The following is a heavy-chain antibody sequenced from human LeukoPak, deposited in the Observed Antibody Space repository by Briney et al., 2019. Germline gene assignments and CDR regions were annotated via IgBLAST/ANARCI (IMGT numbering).Heavy chain of an antibody. V-gene: IGHV4-38-2*02. Sequence: SETLSLTCTVSGYSISSGYYWGWIRQPPGKGLEWIGSIYHSGSTYYNPPLKSRVTISVDTSKNQFSLKLSSVTAADTAVYYCARGSIVVVPAAIKRYYYYGMDVWGQGTTVTVSS. J-gene: IGHJ6*02. CDR1: GYSISSGYY. D-gene: IGHD2-2*02. CDR2: IYHSGST. CDR3: ARGSIVVVPAAIKRYYYYGMDV.